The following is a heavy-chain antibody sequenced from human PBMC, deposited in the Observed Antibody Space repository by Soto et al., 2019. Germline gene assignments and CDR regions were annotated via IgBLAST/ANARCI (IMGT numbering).Heavy chain of an antibody. Sequence: EVQLVESGGGLVQPGRSLRLSCAASGFTFDDYAMHWVRQAPGKGLEWVSGISWHSGSIGYADSVKGRFTISRDNAKNSLYLQMNSLRAEDTALYYCAKDHDYYYYYMDVWGKGATVTVSS. CDR3: AKDHDYYYYYMDV. J-gene: IGHJ6*03. CDR2: ISWHSGSI. CDR1: GFTFDDYA. V-gene: IGHV3-9*01.